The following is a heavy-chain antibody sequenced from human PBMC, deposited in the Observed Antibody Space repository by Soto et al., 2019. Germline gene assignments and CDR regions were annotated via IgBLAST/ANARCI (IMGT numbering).Heavy chain of an antibody. CDR2: IYYSGST. J-gene: IGHJ6*02. CDR3: ARHRTTARGMDV. Sequence: PSETLSLTCTVSGGSISSSSYYWGWIRQPPGKGLEWIGSIYYSGSTYYNPSLKSRVTISVDTSKNQFSLKLSSVTAADTAVYYCARHRTTARGMDVWGQGTTVTVSS. D-gene: IGHD1-1*01. CDR1: GGSISSSSYY. V-gene: IGHV4-39*01.